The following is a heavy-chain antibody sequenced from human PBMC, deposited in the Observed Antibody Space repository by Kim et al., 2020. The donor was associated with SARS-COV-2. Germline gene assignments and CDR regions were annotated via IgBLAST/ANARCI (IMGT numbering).Heavy chain of an antibody. CDR2: IYYSGST. V-gene: IGHV4-39*01. CDR1: GGSISSSSYY. D-gene: IGHD3-22*01. CDR3: ARHPTMPRNYYDSSGYWHY. Sequence: SETLSLTCTVSGGSISSSSYYWGWIRQPPGKGLEWIGSIYYSGSTYYNPSLKSRVTISVDTSKNQFSLKLSSVTAADTAVYYCARHPTMPRNYYDSSGYWHYWGQGTLVTVSS. J-gene: IGHJ4*02.